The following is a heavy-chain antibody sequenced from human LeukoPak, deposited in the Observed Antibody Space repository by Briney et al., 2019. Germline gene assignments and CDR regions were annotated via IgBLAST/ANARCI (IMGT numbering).Heavy chain of an antibody. V-gene: IGHV3-23*01. CDR3: AKDPVITGTTKVDY. CDR1: GFTFSSYA. J-gene: IGHJ4*02. D-gene: IGHD1-7*01. Sequence: PGGSLRLSCAASGFTFSSYATSWVRQAPGKGLEWVSAISGSGGSTYYADSVKGRFTISRDNSKNTLYLQMNSLRAEDTAVYYCAKDPVITGTTKVDYWGQGTLVTVSS. CDR2: ISGSGGST.